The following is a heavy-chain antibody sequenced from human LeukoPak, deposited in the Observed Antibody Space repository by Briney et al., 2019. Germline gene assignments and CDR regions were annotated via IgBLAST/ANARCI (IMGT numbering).Heavy chain of an antibody. Sequence: SETLSLTCTVSGGSISSSSYYWGWIRQPPGKGLEWIGEINHSGSTNYNPSLKSRVTISVDTSKNQFSLKLSSVTAADTAVYYCARVEPWHVWGSYRFRRNWFDPWGQGTLVTVSS. V-gene: IGHV4-39*07. CDR3: ARVEPWHVWGSYRFRRNWFDP. J-gene: IGHJ5*02. CDR1: GGSISSSSYY. CDR2: INHSGST. D-gene: IGHD3-16*02.